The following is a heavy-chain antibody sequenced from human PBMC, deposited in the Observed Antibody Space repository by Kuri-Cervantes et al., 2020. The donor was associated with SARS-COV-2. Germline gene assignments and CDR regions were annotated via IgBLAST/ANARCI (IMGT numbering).Heavy chain of an antibody. Sequence: ASVPVSCKASGYTFTGDYMHWVRQAPGQGLEWMGWINPNSGGRNYAQKFQGRVTMTRDTSISTAYMELSRLRSDDTAVYYCARGGVRIAARLRDYYYGMDVWGQGTTVTVSS. CDR2: INPNSGGR. CDR1: GYTFTGDY. D-gene: IGHD6-13*01. J-gene: IGHJ6*02. CDR3: ARGGVRIAARLRDYYYGMDV. V-gene: IGHV1-2*02.